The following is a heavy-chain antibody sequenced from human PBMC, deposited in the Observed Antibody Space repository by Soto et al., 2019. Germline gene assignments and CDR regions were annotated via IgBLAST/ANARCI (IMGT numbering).Heavy chain of an antibody. D-gene: IGHD2-15*01. CDR3: ARRSSGRLTTAWAPLDW. Sequence: EVQLVESGGGLVQPGESLRLSCAASGFTFTTYWMTWVRQAPGKGLEWVANIKQDGSVKFYVGSVRGRFTISRDNAKNSMYLQMNSLRAEDTAVYYCARRSSGRLTTAWAPLDWWGQGTLVTVSS. J-gene: IGHJ4*02. CDR1: GFTFTTYW. V-gene: IGHV3-7*03. CDR2: IKQDGSVK.